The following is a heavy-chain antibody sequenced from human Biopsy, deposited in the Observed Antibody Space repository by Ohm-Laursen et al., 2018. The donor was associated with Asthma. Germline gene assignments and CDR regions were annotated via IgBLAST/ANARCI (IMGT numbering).Heavy chain of an antibody. J-gene: IGHJ6*02. Sequence: SLRLSCSASGFTLSSYGMHWVRQAPGKGLEWVAVIWYDGGYKDNVDSVRGRFTISRDNSKNTLYLQMNSLRAEDTAVYYCARDLGTTRMDVWGQGTTVTVSS. CDR3: ARDLGTTRMDV. V-gene: IGHV3-33*01. D-gene: IGHD1-1*01. CDR2: IWYDGGYK. CDR1: GFTLSSYG.